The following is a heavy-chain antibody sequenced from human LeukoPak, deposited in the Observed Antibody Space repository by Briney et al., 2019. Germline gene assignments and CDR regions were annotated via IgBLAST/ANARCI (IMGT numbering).Heavy chain of an antibody. CDR2: IYHGGNT. V-gene: IGHV4-59*08. Sequence: SETLSLTCTVSGGSIGSYYWSWIRQPPGTGLEWIGSIYHGGNTYYNPSLKSRVTISVDTSKNQFSLKLSSVTAADTAVYYCARVGGSYLYFDYWGQGTLVTVSS. CDR1: GGSIGSYY. J-gene: IGHJ4*02. D-gene: IGHD1-26*01. CDR3: ARVGGSYLYFDY.